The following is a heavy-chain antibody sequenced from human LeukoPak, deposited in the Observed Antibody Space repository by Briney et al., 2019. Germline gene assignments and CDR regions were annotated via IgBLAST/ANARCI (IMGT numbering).Heavy chain of an antibody. D-gene: IGHD3-16*01. CDR2: ISSSGSTI. Sequence: GGSLRLSCAASGFTFSSYEMNWVRQAPGKGLEWVSYISSSGSTIYYADSVKGRFTISRDNSKSTLYLQMNSLRAEDTAVYYCAKIGGSYVYWGQGTLVTVSS. CDR1: GFTFSSYE. CDR3: AKIGGSYVY. V-gene: IGHV3-48*03. J-gene: IGHJ4*02.